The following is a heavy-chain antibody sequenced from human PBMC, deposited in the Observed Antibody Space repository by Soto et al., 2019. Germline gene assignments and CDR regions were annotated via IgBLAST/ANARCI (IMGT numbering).Heavy chain of an antibody. D-gene: IGHD3-10*01. Sequence: QVQLVQSGAEVKKPGASVQVSCKASGYTLTSYYLHWVRQAPGQGLEWMGIINPSAGSTSYPQKFQGRVTMTRDTSTSTVYMELSSLRSEDTAVYYCARDQAFGEAKSGMGVWGQGTTVTVSS. CDR2: INPSAGST. J-gene: IGHJ6*02. CDR3: ARDQAFGEAKSGMGV. V-gene: IGHV1-46*01. CDR1: GYTLTSYY.